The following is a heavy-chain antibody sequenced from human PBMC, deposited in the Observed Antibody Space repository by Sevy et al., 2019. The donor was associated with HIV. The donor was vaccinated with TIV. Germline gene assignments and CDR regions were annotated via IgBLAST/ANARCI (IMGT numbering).Heavy chain of an antibody. J-gene: IGHJ4*02. D-gene: IGHD3-22*01. CDR2: IYYSGST. Sequence: SETLSLTCTVSGCSISSYYWSWIRQPPGKGLEWIGYIYYSGSTNYNPSLKSRVTISVDTSKNQFSLKLSSVTAADTAVYYCASGGRHYYDSSGYYEFGTFDYWGQGTLVTVSS. V-gene: IGHV4-59*01. CDR3: ASGGRHYYDSSGYYEFGTFDY. CDR1: GCSISSYY.